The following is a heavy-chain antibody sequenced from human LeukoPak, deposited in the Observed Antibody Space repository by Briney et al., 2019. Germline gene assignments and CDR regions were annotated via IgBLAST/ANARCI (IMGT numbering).Heavy chain of an antibody. CDR1: GGSFSGYY. Sequence: PSETLSLTCAVYGGSFSGYYWSWIRQPPGKWLEWIGEINHSGSTNYNPSLKSRVTISVDTSKNQFSLKLSSVTAADTAVYYCARERRDGYNPGHFDYWGQGTLVTVSS. CDR2: INHSGST. J-gene: IGHJ4*02. V-gene: IGHV4-34*01. D-gene: IGHD5-24*01. CDR3: ARERRDGYNPGHFDY.